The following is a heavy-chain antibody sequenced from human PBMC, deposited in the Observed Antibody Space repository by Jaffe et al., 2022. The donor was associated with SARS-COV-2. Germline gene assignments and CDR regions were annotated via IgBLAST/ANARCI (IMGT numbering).Heavy chain of an antibody. CDR3: AKGTRELQTEGCDY. Sequence: QVQLVESGGGVVQPGRSLRLSCAASGFTFSSYGMHWVRQAPGKGLEWVAVISYDGSNKYYADSVKGRFTISRDNSKNTLYLQMNSLRAEDTAVYYCAKGTRELQTEGCDYWGQGTLVTVSS. CDR2: ISYDGSNK. V-gene: IGHV3-30*18. D-gene: IGHD1-26*01. CDR1: GFTFSSYG. J-gene: IGHJ4*02.